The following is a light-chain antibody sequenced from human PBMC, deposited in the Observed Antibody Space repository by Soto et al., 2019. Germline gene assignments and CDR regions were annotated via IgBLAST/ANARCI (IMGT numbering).Light chain of an antibody. Sequence: DIQMTQSPTSLSASVGDRVTITCRASQSISTYLSWYQQKPGKAPKLLIFSSATLQSGVPSRFSGSGSGTDFNLTISSLQPEDFATYYCQQTYNVPITFGPGTKVDIK. CDR3: QQTYNVPIT. J-gene: IGKJ3*01. CDR2: SSA. V-gene: IGKV1-39*01. CDR1: QSISTY.